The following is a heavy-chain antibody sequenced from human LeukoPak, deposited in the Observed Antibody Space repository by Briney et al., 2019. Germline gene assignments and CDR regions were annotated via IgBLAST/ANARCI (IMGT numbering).Heavy chain of an antibody. J-gene: IGHJ6*03. V-gene: IGHV4-59*13. CDR3: ARPEGSSSRFGYYYYYMDV. Sequence: SETPLRLSCAAAGFTISYYWMWFVRQAPEERLGCGYIYYSGSTNYNPSIKSRVTISVDTTKNQLSLKLSSVTAAETAVYYCARPEGSSSRFGYYYYYMDVWGKGTTVTVSS. D-gene: IGHD6-6*01. CDR2: IYYSGST. CDR1: AGFTISYY.